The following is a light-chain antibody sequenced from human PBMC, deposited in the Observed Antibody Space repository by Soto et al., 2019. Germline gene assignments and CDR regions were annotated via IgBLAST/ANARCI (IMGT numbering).Light chain of an antibody. CDR3: QQYGNSPIT. CDR1: QSVNSGY. Sequence: EIVLTQSPGTLSLSPRERATLSCRASQSVNSGYLAWYQQKPGQAPRLLIYGASIRATGIPDRFSGSGSGTDFTLSISRLEPEDFASYYCQQYGNSPITFGQGTRLE. CDR2: GAS. V-gene: IGKV3-20*01. J-gene: IGKJ5*01.